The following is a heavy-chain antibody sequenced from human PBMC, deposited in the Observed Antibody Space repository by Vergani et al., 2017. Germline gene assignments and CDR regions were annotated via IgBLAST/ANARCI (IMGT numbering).Heavy chain of an antibody. CDR1: GFTFSNFG. J-gene: IGHJ4*02. CDR2: IGKDGSNT. D-gene: IGHD2-21*02. V-gene: IGHV3-30*02. Sequence: QVQLVESAGGVVQPGGSLRLSCAASGFTFSNFGVHWIRQAPGKGLEWLAYIGKDGSNTRYRDAVKGRFTVSRDNSKDILYLQMDSLRSEDTALYYCAKYLRDATDGLPDSWGPGTLVIVSS. CDR3: AKYLRDATDGLPDS.